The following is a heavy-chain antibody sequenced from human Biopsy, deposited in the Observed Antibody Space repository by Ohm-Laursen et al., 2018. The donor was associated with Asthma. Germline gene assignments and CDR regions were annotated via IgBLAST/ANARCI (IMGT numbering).Heavy chain of an antibody. D-gene: IGHD3-3*02. Sequence: SLRLSCTASGFTFKDAWMSWVRQVPGKGLEWVANIKHDGSEKNHVDSLKGRFTISRDNAKNSLYLQMNSLRAEDTAVYYCARTFHFWSPYHAEHYQLWGQGTLVTVSS. CDR2: IKHDGSEK. CDR1: GFTFKDAW. CDR3: ARTFHFWSPYHAEHYQL. V-gene: IGHV3-7*01. J-gene: IGHJ1*01.